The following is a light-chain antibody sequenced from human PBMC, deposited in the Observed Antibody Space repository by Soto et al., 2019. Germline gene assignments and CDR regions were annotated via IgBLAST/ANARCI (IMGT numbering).Light chain of an antibody. J-gene: IGKJ5*01. V-gene: IGKV3-15*01. CDR3: QQLNSYPIT. CDR1: QSVRSS. Sequence: DIVMTQSPGTLSVSPGERATLFCRASQSVRSSLAWYQQKPGQAPRLFIYDASTRATGIPARFSGSGSGTEFTLTISRLQPEDFATYYCQQLNSYPITFGQGTRLEIK. CDR2: DAS.